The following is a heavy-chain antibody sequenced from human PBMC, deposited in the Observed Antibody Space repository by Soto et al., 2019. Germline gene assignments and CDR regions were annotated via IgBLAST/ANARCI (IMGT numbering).Heavy chain of an antibody. CDR1: GYTFSNYG. CDR2: ISLYSDGT. D-gene: IGHD2-2*01. CDR3: ARVVPGAEAWFGP. J-gene: IGHJ5*02. V-gene: IGHV1-18*01. Sequence: QVQLVQSGGEVKRPGASVKVSCKTSGYTFSNYGITWVRQAPGQPLEWLGWISLYSDGTNYAQKFQGIVSMTTDTSKTTAYMELRSLRSDDTAVYYCARVVPGAEAWFGPWGQGTLVTVSS.